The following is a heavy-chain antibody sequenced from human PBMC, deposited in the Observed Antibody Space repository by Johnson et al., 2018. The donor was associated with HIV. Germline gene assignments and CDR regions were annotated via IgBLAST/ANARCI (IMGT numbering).Heavy chain of an antibody. CDR3: VRDKPIPYYWASVYYYILTGYYYEALDI. Sequence: EQLVESGGCVVRPGGSLRLSCAASGLTFDDYGMSWVRQAPGKGLEWVSGISWNGGSTGYADSVKGRFSISGDNAKNSLYLQMHSRRAEDTALYYCVRDKPIPYYWASVYYYILTGYYYEALDIWGRGTMVTVSS. CDR1: GLTFDDYG. J-gene: IGHJ3*02. D-gene: IGHD3-9*01. CDR2: ISWNGGST. V-gene: IGHV3-20*04.